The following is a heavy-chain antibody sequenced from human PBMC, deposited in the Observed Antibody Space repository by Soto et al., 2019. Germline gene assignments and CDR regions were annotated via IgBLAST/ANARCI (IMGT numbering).Heavy chain of an antibody. Sequence: QVQLVQSGAEVKKPGSSVKVSCKASGGTFSSYAISWVRQAPGQGLEWMGGIIPIFGTANYAQKFQGRVTIXXDXSXXTAYMELSSLRSEDTAVYYCARIVGADTWNYGMDVWGQGTTVTVSS. V-gene: IGHV1-69*12. CDR3: ARIVGADTWNYGMDV. J-gene: IGHJ6*02. D-gene: IGHD1-26*01. CDR1: GGTFSSYA. CDR2: IIPIFGTA.